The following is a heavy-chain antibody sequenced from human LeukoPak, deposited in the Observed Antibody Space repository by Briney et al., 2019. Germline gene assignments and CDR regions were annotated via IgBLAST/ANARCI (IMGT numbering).Heavy chain of an antibody. CDR1: GFTFSSYG. D-gene: IGHD6-19*01. V-gene: IGHV3-30*18. J-gene: IGHJ4*02. CDR2: ISYDGSNK. CDR3: AKGPYRRQWLVPDY. Sequence: GGSLRLSCAASGFTFSSYGMHWARQAPGKGLEWVAVISYDGSNKYYADSVKGRFTISRDNSKNTLYLQMNSLRAEDTAVYYCAKGPYRRQWLVPDYWGQGTLVTVSS.